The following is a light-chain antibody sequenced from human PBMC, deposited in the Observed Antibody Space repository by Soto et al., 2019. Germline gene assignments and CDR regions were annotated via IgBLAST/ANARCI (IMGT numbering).Light chain of an antibody. V-gene: IGKV1-27*01. CDR2: APS. CDR1: QGISNY. Sequence: DIQMTQSPSSLSASVGDRVTITCRASQGISNYLAWYQQKPGKVPKLLIYAPSSLQSGVPSRFSGSRSGTDFTLTIISLPPQAVATYSCHTYTSAPRTFRQRTKV. CDR3: HTYTSAPRT. J-gene: IGKJ1*01.